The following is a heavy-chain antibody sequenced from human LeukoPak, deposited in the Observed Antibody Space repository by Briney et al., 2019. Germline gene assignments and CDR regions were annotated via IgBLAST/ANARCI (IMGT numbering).Heavy chain of an antibody. CDR1: GFTFNNYA. Sequence: GGSLRLSCAASGFTFNNYAMSWVRQAPGKGLEWVSAISGSGGSTYYADSVKGRFTISRDNSKNTLYLQMNSLRAEDTAVYYCAKGPALSSPGYYFDYWGQGTLVTVSS. D-gene: IGHD6-13*01. J-gene: IGHJ4*02. V-gene: IGHV3-23*01. CDR2: ISGSGGST. CDR3: AKGPALSSPGYYFDY.